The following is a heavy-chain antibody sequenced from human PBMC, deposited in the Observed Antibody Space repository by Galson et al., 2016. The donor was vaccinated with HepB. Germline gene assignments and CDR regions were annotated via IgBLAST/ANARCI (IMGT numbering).Heavy chain of an antibody. CDR3: ARWTAYCPRPGCPRDHDYFDP. CDR1: GFLVSSSF. D-gene: IGHD4-11*01. Sequence: SLRLSCAASGFLVSSSFMSWVRQTPGTGLEWVTVMYPRGDTHYSDSVRGRFTISRDNSRNSMSLQMTILRDGDTAVYFCARWTAYCPRPGCPRDHDYFDPWGQGILVTVSS. CDR2: MYPRGDT. J-gene: IGHJ5*02. V-gene: IGHV3-53*01.